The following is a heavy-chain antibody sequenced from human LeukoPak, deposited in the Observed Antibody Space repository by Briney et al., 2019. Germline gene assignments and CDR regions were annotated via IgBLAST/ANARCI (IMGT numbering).Heavy chain of an antibody. J-gene: IGHJ4*02. D-gene: IGHD2-2*01. CDR2: FDPEDGET. CDR3: ATKGYCSSTSCYYFDY. V-gene: IGHV1-24*01. Sequence: GASVKVSCKVSGYTLTELSMHWVRQAPGKGLEWMGGFDPEDGETIYAQKFQGRVTMTEDTSTDTAYMELSSLRSEDTAVYYCATKGYCSSTSCYYFDYWGQGTLVTVSS. CDR1: GYTLTELS.